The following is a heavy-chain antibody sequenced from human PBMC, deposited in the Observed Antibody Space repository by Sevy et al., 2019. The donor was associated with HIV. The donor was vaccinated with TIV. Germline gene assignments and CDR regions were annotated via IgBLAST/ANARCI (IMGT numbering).Heavy chain of an antibody. CDR3: TRDGDGSGYDQAFDY. CDR1: GFTFGDYA. Sequence: GGSLRLSCTASGFTFGDYAMSWFRQAPGKGLEWVGFIRSKAYGGTTEYAASVKGRFTISRDDSKIIAYLQMNSLKTEDTAVYYCTRDGDGSGYDQAFDYWGQGTLVTVSS. D-gene: IGHD5-12*01. V-gene: IGHV3-49*03. CDR2: IRSKAYGGTT. J-gene: IGHJ4*02.